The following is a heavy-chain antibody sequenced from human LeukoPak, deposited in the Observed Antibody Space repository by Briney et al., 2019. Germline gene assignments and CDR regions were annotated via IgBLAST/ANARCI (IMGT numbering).Heavy chain of an antibody. Sequence: GASVKVSCEASGDTFTSYYMHWVRQAPEQGLEWRGIINPSGDSTSYAQKFQGRVTLTRDISTSTAYMELSSLRSEDTAVYYCASGYSDSSGYYYFRGVFEIWGQGTMVTISS. D-gene: IGHD3-22*01. J-gene: IGHJ3*02. CDR2: INPSGDST. CDR1: GDTFTSYY. CDR3: ASGYSDSSGYYYFRGVFEI. V-gene: IGHV1-46*01.